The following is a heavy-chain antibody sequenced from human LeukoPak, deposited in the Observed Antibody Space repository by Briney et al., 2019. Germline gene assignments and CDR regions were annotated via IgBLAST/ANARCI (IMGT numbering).Heavy chain of an antibody. CDR2: INPNSGGT. D-gene: IGHD6-13*01. Sequence: ASVKVSCKASGYTFTGYYMHWVRQAPGQGLEWMGRINPNSGGTNYAQKFKGRVTMTRDTTMSTAYMEVSRLRADDTGVYYCASEYRRRSSSWYRGLYYFDYWGQGTLVTVSS. CDR3: ASEYRRRSSSWYRGLYYFDY. CDR1: GYTFTGYY. V-gene: IGHV1-2*05. J-gene: IGHJ4*02.